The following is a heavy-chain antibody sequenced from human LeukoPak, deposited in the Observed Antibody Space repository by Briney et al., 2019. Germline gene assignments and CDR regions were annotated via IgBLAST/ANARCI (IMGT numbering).Heavy chain of an antibody. J-gene: IGHJ4*02. Sequence: GSLRLSCAASGFTVSSTYMSWVRQAPGKGLEWVSVIYTGGSTYYADSVKGRFTISRDNSKNTLYLQMNSLRAEDTAVYYCARDNYGGNLDYWGQGTLVTVSS. CDR2: IYTGGST. D-gene: IGHD4-23*01. V-gene: IGHV3-53*01. CDR3: ARDNYGGNLDY. CDR1: GFTVSSTY.